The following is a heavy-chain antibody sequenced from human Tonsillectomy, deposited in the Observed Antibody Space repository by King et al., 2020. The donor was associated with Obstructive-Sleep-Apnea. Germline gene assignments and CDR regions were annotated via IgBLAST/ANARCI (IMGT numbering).Heavy chain of an antibody. CDR3: ARVGWFGESDP. CDR2: IYYSGST. V-gene: IGHV4-39*07. CDR1: GGSISSSSYY. Sequence: QLQESGPGLVKPSETLSLTCTVSGGSISSSSYYWGWIRQPPGKGLEWIGSIYYSGSTYYNPSLKSRVTISVDTSKNQFSLKLSSGTAADTAVYYCARVGWFGESDPWGQGTLVTVSS. D-gene: IGHD3-10*01. J-gene: IGHJ5*02.